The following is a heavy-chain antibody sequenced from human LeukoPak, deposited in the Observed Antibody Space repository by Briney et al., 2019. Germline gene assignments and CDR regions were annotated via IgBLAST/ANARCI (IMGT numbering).Heavy chain of an antibody. Sequence: GGSLRLSCAASGFTFSSYGMHWVRQAPGKGLEWVAVISYDGSNKYYADSVKGRFTISRDNSKNTLYLQMNSLRAEDTAVYYCAKDRSIASMDVWGQGTTVTVSS. J-gene: IGHJ6*02. CDR3: AKDRSIASMDV. D-gene: IGHD6-6*01. V-gene: IGHV3-30*18. CDR2: ISYDGSNK. CDR1: GFTFSSYG.